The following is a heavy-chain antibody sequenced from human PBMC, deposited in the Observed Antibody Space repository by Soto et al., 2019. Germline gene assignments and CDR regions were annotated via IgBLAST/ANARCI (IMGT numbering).Heavy chain of an antibody. Sequence: GGSLRLSCAASGFTFSSYVMSWVRQAPGKGLEWVSGISTSGAATYDADSVKGRFTISRDNSKSTLYLQMNSLRDEDTAVYYCAKGGTMSCFDYWGQGALVTVSS. J-gene: IGHJ4*02. CDR1: GFTFSSYV. CDR3: AKGGTMSCFDY. CDR2: ISTSGAAT. D-gene: IGHD3-22*01. V-gene: IGHV3-23*01.